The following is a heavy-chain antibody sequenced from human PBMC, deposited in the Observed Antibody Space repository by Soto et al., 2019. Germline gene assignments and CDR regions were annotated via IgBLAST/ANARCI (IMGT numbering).Heavy chain of an antibody. V-gene: IGHV4-59*01. Sequence: SETLSLTCTVSGGSISSYYWSWIRQPPGKGLEWIGYIYYSGSTNYNPSLKSRVTISVDTSKNQFSLKLSSVTAADTAVYYCAREVEEGYGFRFDPWGQGTLVTVSS. CDR3: AREVEEGYGFRFDP. J-gene: IGHJ5*02. CDR1: GGSISSYY. CDR2: IYYSGST. D-gene: IGHD5-18*01.